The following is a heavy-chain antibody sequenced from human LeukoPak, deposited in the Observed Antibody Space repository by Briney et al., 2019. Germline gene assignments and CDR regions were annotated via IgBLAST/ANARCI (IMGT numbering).Heavy chain of an antibody. CDR3: ARGFPNTYYFDY. V-gene: IGHV1-46*01. CDR1: GYTFTTYL. J-gene: IGHJ4*02. Sequence: ASVKVSCKASGYTFTTYLIHWVRQAPGQGLEWMGIINPGSGTTSYPQKFQGRVTMTRDTSTSTVYMELSSLRSQDTAVYYCARGFPNTYYFDYWGQGTLVTVSS. CDR2: INPGSGTT. D-gene: IGHD2-2*02.